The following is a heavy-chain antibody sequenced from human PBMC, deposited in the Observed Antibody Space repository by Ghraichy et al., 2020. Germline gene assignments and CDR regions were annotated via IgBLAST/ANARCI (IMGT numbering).Heavy chain of an antibody. J-gene: IGHJ2*01. Sequence: GESLNISCEGSGISFSDYSMIWVRLTPRKALERVSYITGSRITIFYTDSVKGRFTISRDNAKNSVYLQMNSLRAEDTAVYYCARLPLTRRAAVGGWYFDLWRRGTLVPVPS. D-gene: IGHD2-15*01. V-gene: IGHV3-48*01. CDR3: ARLPLTRRAAVGGWYFDL. CDR2: ITGSRITI. CDR1: GISFSDYS.